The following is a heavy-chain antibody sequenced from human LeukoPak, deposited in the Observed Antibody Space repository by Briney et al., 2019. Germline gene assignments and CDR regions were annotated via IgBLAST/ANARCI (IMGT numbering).Heavy chain of an antibody. D-gene: IGHD6-19*01. Sequence: EASVKVSCKASGYTFTGYYMHWVRQAPGQGLEWMGWINPNSGGTNYAQKFQGRVTMTRDTSISTAYMELSRLRSDDTAVYYRARVAVAGESDYWGQGTLVTVSS. CDR3: ARVAVAGESDY. V-gene: IGHV1-2*02. J-gene: IGHJ4*02. CDR1: GYTFTGYY. CDR2: INPNSGGT.